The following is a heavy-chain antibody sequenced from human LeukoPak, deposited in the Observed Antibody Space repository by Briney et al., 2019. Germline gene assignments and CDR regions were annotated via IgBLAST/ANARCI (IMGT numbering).Heavy chain of an antibody. D-gene: IGHD6-6*01. CDR3: AKVTRYSSSSGAFDY. Sequence: PGGSLSLSCAASGFTFSSYAMSWVRQAPGKGLEWVSAISGSGGSTYYADSVKGRFTISRDNSKNTLYLQMNSLRAEDTAVYYCAKVTRYSSSSGAFDYWGQGTLVTVSS. J-gene: IGHJ4*02. CDR2: ISGSGGST. CDR1: GFTFSSYA. V-gene: IGHV3-23*01.